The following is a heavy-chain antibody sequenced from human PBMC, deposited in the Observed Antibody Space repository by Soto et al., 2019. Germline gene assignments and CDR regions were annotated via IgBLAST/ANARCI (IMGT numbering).Heavy chain of an antibody. CDR1: GGTFSSYT. D-gene: IGHD3-16*01. CDR2: ISAGNGNT. CDR3: ARGGLALMDV. J-gene: IGHJ6*02. V-gene: IGHV1-3*01. Sequence: ASVKVSCKASGGTFSSYTISWVRQAPGQRLEWMGWISAGNGNTKYSQKFQGRVTITRDTSASTAYMELSTLRSEDTAVYYCARGGLALMDVWGQGTTVTVSS.